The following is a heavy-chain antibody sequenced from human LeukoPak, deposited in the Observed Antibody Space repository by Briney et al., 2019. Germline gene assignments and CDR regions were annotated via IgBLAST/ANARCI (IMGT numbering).Heavy chain of an antibody. V-gene: IGHV3-48*03. J-gene: IGHJ4*02. CDR1: GFTFSSYE. Sequence: GGSLRLSCAASGFTFSSYEMNWVRQAPGKGLEWVSYISSSGSTIYYADSVRGRFTISRDNAKNSLYLQMNSLRAEDTAVYYCASLDDYDFWSGYSYWGQGTLVTVSS. CDR3: ASLDDYDFWSGYSY. D-gene: IGHD3-3*01. CDR2: ISSSGSTI.